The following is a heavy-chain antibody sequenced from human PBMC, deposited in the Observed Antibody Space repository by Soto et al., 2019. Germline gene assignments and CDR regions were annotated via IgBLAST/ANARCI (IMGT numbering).Heavy chain of an antibody. J-gene: IGHJ5*02. CDR3: ARESVPTSTGVPGGWFDP. V-gene: IGHV1-69*12. CDR1: GGTFSSYA. Sequence: QVQLVQSGAEVKKPGSSVKVSCKASGGTFSSYAISWVRQAPGQGLEWMGGIIPIFGTANYAQKFQGRVTITADESTSTAYMELSSLRSEDTAVYYCARESVPTSTGVPGGWFDPWGQGTLVTVSS. CDR2: IIPIFGTA. D-gene: IGHD4-4*01.